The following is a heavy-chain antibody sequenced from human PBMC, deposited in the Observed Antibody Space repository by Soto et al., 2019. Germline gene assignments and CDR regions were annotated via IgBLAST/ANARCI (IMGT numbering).Heavy chain of an antibody. Sequence: QITLKESGPTLVKPTQPLKLTCTFSGFSLSTSGVGVGWIRQPPGKDLEWLALIYWNDDKRYSPYLKNRLTITKDTSKDQVVLTLTNMDPVDTATYCCAHRPSNWYYALMFFDSWGQGTLVTVSS. V-gene: IGHV2-5*01. J-gene: IGHJ4*02. CDR3: AHRPSNWYYALMFFDS. D-gene: IGHD1-7*01. CDR2: IYWNDDK. CDR1: GFSLSTSGVG.